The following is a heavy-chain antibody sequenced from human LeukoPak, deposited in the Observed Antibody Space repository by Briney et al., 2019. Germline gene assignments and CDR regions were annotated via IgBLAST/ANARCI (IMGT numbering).Heavy chain of an antibody. V-gene: IGHV4-59*01. D-gene: IGHD6-19*01. CDR1: GGSISSYY. Sequence: SETLSLTCTVSGGSISSYYWSWIRQPPGKGLEWIGYIYYSGSTNYNPSLKSRVTISVDTSKNQFSLKLSSVTAADTAVYYCASVRAKQWLGFDYWGQGTLVTVSS. CDR3: ASVRAKQWLGFDY. CDR2: IYYSGST. J-gene: IGHJ4*02.